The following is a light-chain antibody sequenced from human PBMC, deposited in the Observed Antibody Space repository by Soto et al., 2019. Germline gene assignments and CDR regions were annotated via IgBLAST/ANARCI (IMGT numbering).Light chain of an antibody. Sequence: EVVLTQSPGTLSLSPGERATLSCRASQSVADSYLAWYQQKPGRAPRLLFYAATRRATGIPDRFSGSGSGTEFTLTITSLQSEDFAVYYCQQYHNWPPGLTFGGGTKVDIK. V-gene: IGKV3-20*01. J-gene: IGKJ4*01. CDR1: QSVADSY. CDR3: QQYHNWPPGLT. CDR2: AAT.